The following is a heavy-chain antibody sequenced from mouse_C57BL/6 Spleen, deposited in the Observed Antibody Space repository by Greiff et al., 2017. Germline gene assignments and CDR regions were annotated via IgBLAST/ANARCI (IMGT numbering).Heavy chain of an antibody. CDR3: ARHAGYAMDY. V-gene: IGHV5-6*02. CDR2: ISSGGSYT. J-gene: IGHJ4*01. CDR1: GFTFSSYG. Sequence: DVMLVESGGDLVKPGGSLKLSCAASGFTFSSYGMSWVRQTPDKRLEWVATISSGGSYTYYPDSVKGRFTISRDNAKNTLYLQMSSLKSEDTAMYYCARHAGYAMDYWGQGTSVTVSS.